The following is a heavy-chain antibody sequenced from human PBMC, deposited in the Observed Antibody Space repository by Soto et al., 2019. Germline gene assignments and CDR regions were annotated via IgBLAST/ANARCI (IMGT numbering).Heavy chain of an antibody. Sequence: ASVKLSCKASGGTFISYTISLVRQAPGQGLEWMGRIIPILGIANYAQKFQGRVTITADKSTSTAYMELSSLRSEDTAVYYCASIAVAGLSYWYFDLWGRGTLVTVSS. V-gene: IGHV1-69*02. CDR2: IIPILGIA. J-gene: IGHJ2*01. CDR3: ASIAVAGLSYWYFDL. D-gene: IGHD6-19*01. CDR1: GGTFISYT.